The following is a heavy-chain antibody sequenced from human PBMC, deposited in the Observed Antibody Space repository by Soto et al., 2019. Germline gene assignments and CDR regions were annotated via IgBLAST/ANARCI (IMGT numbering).Heavy chain of an antibody. CDR1: DVSFSGYY. J-gene: IGHJ6*02. CDR3: ARWATGASSHGMDV. Sequence: QAQLQAWGAGLLRPSETLSLTCGVSDVSFSGYYWSWIRQPPGKGLEWIGRIYSSGSTNYNDSLKSRITMSVDTSKNQFSLVMTSVTAADTAVYYCARWATGASSHGMDVWGQGATVTVSS. D-gene: IGHD2-8*02. V-gene: IGHV4-59*10. CDR2: IYSSGST.